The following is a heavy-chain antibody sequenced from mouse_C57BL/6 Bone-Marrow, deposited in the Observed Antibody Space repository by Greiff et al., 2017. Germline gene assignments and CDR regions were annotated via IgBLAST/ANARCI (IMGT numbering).Heavy chain of an antibody. CDR1: GYTFTDYY. V-gene: IGHV1-76*01. Sequence: QVQLQQSGAELVRPGASVKLSCKASGYTFTDYYINWVKQRPGQGLEWIARIYPGSGNTYYNEKFKGKATLTAEKSSSTAYMQLSSLTSEDSAVYFCARGGYYGSSWYFDVWGTGTTVTVSS. J-gene: IGHJ1*03. D-gene: IGHD1-1*01. CDR2: IYPGSGNT. CDR3: ARGGYYGSSWYFDV.